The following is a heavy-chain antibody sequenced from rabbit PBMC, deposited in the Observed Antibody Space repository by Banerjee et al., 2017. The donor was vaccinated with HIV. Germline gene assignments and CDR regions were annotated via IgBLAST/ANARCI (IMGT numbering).Heavy chain of an antibody. V-gene: IGHV1S40*01. CDR1: GFDLSSSYW. D-gene: IGHD8-1*01. CDR2: IDAGSGGST. J-gene: IGHJ4*01. Sequence: QSLEESGGDLVKPGASLTLTCTASGFDLSSSYWICWVRQAPGKGLEWIACIDAGSGGSTYCASWAKGRFTISKTSSTTVTLQMPSLTAADTATYFCARSYASSSYWGLWGPGTLVTVS. CDR3: ARSYASSSYWGL.